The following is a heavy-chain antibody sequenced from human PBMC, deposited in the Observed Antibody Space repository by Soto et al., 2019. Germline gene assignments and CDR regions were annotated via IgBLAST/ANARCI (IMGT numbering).Heavy chain of an antibody. J-gene: IGHJ3*02. D-gene: IGHD6-19*01. CDR1: GFTFSSYW. CDR3: ASSSGSDAFDI. Sequence: GGSLRLSCAASGFTFSSYWMHWVRQAPGKGLVWVSRINSDGSSTSYADSVGGRFTISRDNAKNTLYLQMNSLRAEDTAVYYCASSSGSDAFDIWGQGTMVTVSS. CDR2: INSDGSST. V-gene: IGHV3-74*01.